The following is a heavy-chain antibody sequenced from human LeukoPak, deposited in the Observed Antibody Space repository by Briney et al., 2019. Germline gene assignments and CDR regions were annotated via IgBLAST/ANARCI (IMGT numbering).Heavy chain of an antibody. V-gene: IGHV4-39*07. CDR2: IYYSVTT. D-gene: IGHD4-17*01. J-gene: IGHJ4*02. CDR1: GGSISSSDYY. CDR3: ARSYGDYLDY. Sequence: SETLSLTCTVSGGSISSSDYYWGWIRQPPGKGLEWIGSIYYSVTTYYNPSLKSRVTISVDTSKNQFSLKLSSVTAADTAVYYCARSYGDYLDYWGQGTLATVSS.